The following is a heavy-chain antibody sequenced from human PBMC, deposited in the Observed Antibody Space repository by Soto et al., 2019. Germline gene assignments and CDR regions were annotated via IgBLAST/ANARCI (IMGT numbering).Heavy chain of an antibody. CDR2: FYSGGYT. Sequence: PSETLSLTCTVSGFTVSSNYMSWVRQAPGKGLEWVSVFYSGGYTYYADSVRGRFTVSRDNSKNTLYLQMNSLRAEDTAVYYCARGYCSGKTCYYFDYWGQGTLVTVSS. CDR1: GFTVSSNY. V-gene: IGHV3-53*01. D-gene: IGHD2-15*01. CDR3: ARGYCSGKTCYYFDY. J-gene: IGHJ4*02.